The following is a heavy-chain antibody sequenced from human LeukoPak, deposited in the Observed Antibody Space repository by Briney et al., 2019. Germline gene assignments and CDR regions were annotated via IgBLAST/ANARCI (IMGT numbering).Heavy chain of an antibody. CDR2: IRFDGGEQ. CDR1: GFSYSTYG. Sequence: GGSLRLSCAASGFSYSTYGMSWVRQAPGKGLEWVAFIRFDGGEQDYARSVKGRFTIARDNSGNTVSLQMDSLRPENTAIYYCAKDGVPGGHCRSTSCAPDYWGQGTLVTVSS. D-gene: IGHD2-2*01. J-gene: IGHJ4*02. V-gene: IGHV3-30*02. CDR3: AKDGVPGGHCRSTSCAPDY.